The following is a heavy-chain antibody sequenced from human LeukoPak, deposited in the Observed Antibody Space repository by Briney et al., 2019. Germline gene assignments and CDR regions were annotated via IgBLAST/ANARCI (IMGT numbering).Heavy chain of an antibody. V-gene: IGHV4-59*08. CDR3: ARLIYDSSTYYYFDY. J-gene: IGHJ4*02. Sequence: LETLSLTCTVSGGSISRYYWSWIRQPPGKGLEWIGYVYYSGSTNYNPSLKSRVTISVDTSKNQFSLKLSSVTAADTAVYFCARLIYDSSTYYYFDYWGQGTLVTVSS. CDR1: GGSISRYY. CDR2: VYYSGST. D-gene: IGHD3-22*01.